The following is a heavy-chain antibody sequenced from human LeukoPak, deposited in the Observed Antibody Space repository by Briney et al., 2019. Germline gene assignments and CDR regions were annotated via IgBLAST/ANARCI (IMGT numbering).Heavy chain of an antibody. V-gene: IGHV1-8*03. J-gene: IGHJ4*02. CDR3: ARGRMGAKGDFDY. CDR2: MNPNSGNT. CDR1: GYTFTSYD. D-gene: IGHD1-26*01. Sequence: ASVKVSCKASGYTFTSYDINWVRQATGQGLEWMGWMNPNSGNTGYAQKFQGRVTITRNTSIGTAYMELSSLRSEDTAVYYCARGRMGAKGDFDYWGQGTLVTVSS.